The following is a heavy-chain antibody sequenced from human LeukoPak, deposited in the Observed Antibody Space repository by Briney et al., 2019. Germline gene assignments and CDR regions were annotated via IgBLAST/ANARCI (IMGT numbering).Heavy chain of an antibody. CDR2: MNPNSGNT. D-gene: IGHD2-2*01. Sequence: PLASVKVSCKASGYTFTSYDINWVRQATGQGLEWMGWMNPNSGNTGYAQKFQGRVTMTRNTSISTAYMELSSLRSEDTAVYYCARGRGYCSSTSCYENDYWGQGTLVTVSS. CDR1: GYTFTSYD. V-gene: IGHV1-8*01. CDR3: ARGRGYCSSTSCYENDY. J-gene: IGHJ4*02.